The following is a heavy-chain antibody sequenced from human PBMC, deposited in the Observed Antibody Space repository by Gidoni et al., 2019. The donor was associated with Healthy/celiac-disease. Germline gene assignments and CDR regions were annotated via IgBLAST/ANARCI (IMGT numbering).Heavy chain of an antibody. J-gene: IGHJ6*02. CDR2: IIPIFGTA. Sequence: QVQLVQSGAEVKKPGSSVKVSCKASGGTFSSHAISWVRQAPGQGLEWMGGIIPIFGTANYAQKVQGRVTITADESTSTAYMELSSLRSEDTAVYYCARGLVEMATITTRYYYYGMDVWGQGTTVTVSS. CDR1: GGTFSSHA. CDR3: ARGLVEMATITTRYYYYGMDV. D-gene: IGHD5-12*01. V-gene: IGHV1-69*01.